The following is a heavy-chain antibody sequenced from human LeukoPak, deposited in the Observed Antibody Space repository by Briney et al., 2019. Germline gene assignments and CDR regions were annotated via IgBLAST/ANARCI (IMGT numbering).Heavy chain of an antibody. J-gene: IGHJ4*02. D-gene: IGHD4-17*01. CDR2: INPSGGST. Sequence: ASVKVSCKASGYTFTSYYMHWVRQAPGQWLEWMGIINPSGGSTSYAQKSQGKVTMTRDTSTGTVYMELSSLRTEDTAVYYCARDSANGDYVAFDYWGQGTLVTVSS. V-gene: IGHV1-46*01. CDR1: GYTFTSYY. CDR3: ARDSANGDYVAFDY.